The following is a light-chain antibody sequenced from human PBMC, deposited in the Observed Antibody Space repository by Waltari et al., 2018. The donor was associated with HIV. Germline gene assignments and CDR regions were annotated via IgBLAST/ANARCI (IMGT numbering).Light chain of an antibody. Sequence: QSALTQPPSVSGSPAQSNPTPCTGTRDDIGSYNHFSWYQQYIDEPTKLLIFAVRNRPSGVSGRFSASKSGNTASLTITGLQSDDEAIYYCSSDTRQISVAFGGGTRVTV. J-gene: IGLJ2*01. CDR2: AVR. CDR3: SSDTRQISVA. V-gene: IGLV2-14*03. CDR1: RDDIGSYNH.